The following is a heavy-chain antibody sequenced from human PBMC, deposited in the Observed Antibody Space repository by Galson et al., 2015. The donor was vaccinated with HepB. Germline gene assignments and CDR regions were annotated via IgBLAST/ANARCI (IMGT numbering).Heavy chain of an antibody. Sequence: SLRLSCAASGFTFSDYYMSWIRQAPGKGLEWISYITSSGSYTNYADSVKGRFTISRDNAKNSLYLQMNSLRAEDTAVYFCASAPNYDLLSGYLDYWGQGTLVTVSS. CDR1: GFTFSDYY. V-gene: IGHV3-11*06. J-gene: IGHJ4*02. D-gene: IGHD3-9*01. CDR3: ASAPNYDLLSGYLDY. CDR2: ITSSGSYT.